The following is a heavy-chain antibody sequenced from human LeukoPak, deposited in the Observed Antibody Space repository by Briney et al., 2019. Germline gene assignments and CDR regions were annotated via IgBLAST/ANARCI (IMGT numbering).Heavy chain of an antibody. D-gene: IGHD5-24*01. CDR1: GGSIINDYYF. J-gene: IGHJ4*02. CDR2: IYYGGNT. CDR3: ARLPLGGYIYEDVIDY. V-gene: IGHV4-39*07. Sequence: SETLSLTCTVSGGSIINDYYFWGWFRQSPGMGLEWIGNIYYGGNTYYNPSLTSRVTLSVDTSKNQFSLNLRSVTAADTAMYYCARLPLGGYIYEDVIDYWGQGTLVTVSS.